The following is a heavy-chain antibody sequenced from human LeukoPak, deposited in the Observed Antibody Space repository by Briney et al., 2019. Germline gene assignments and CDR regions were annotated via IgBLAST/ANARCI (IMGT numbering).Heavy chain of an antibody. D-gene: IGHD6-6*01. Sequence: GGSLRLSCAASGFTFSSYAMSWVRQAPGKGLEWVAVISYDGSNKYYADSVKGRFTISRDNSKNTLYLQMNSLRAEDTAVYYCARDYFSSRPLSNWFDPWGQGTLVTVSS. V-gene: IGHV3-30-3*01. J-gene: IGHJ5*02. CDR2: ISYDGSNK. CDR3: ARDYFSSRPLSNWFDP. CDR1: GFTFSSYA.